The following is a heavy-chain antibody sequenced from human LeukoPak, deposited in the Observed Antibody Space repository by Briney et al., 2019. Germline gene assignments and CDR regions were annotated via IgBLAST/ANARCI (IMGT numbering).Heavy chain of an antibody. V-gene: IGHV4-4*02. CDR1: GGSISRSHW. D-gene: IGHD5-24*01. Sequence: SETLSLTCAVSGGSISRSHWWSWVRQPPGKGLEWIGEIYDSGSTNYNASLKSRVTISVDTSKNQFSLKLSSVTAADTAVYYCARDVGDGYNHNSDAFDIWGQGTMVTVSS. CDR3: ARDVGDGYNHNSDAFDI. J-gene: IGHJ3*02. CDR2: IYDSGST.